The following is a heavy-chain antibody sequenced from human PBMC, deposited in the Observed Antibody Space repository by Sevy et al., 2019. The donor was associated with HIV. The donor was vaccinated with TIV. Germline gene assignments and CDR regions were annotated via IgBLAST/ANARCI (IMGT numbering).Heavy chain of an antibody. V-gene: IGHV1-2*02. CDR1: GYTFTGYY. CDR3: ARDNDYCTSANCPRYGMDV. Sequence: ASVKVSCKASGYTFTGYYMQWVRQAPGQGLEWMGWINHYSGGTNYAQKFQGRVTMTRDTSISTAYMELSRLRSDDTAAYYCARDNDYCTSANCPRYGMDVWGQGTTVTVSS. D-gene: IGHD2-8*02. J-gene: IGHJ6*02. CDR2: INHYSGGT.